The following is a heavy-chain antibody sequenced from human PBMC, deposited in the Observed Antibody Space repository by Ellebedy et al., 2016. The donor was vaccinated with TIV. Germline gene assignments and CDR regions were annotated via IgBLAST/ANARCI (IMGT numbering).Heavy chain of an antibody. CDR1: GFTFSSYW. Sequence: GESLKISCAASGFTFSSYWMSWVRQAPGKGLEWVANIKQDGSEKYHVDSVKGRFTISRDNAKNSLYLQMNSLRAEDTAVYYCARLQMTTTFNWFDPWGQGTLVTVSS. D-gene: IGHD4-17*01. J-gene: IGHJ5*02. V-gene: IGHV3-7*03. CDR2: IKQDGSEK. CDR3: ARLQMTTTFNWFDP.